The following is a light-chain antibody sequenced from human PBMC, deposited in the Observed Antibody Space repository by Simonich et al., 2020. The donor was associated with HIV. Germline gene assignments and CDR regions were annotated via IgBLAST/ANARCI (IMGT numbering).Light chain of an antibody. Sequence: DIQMTQSPSSLPASVGDRVTITCQAIQDITNYLNWYQQKPGKAPKLLIYGASNLETGVPSRFNGTGCGTDFTFTINSLQPEDIATYYCQQYDNLPWTFGRGTKVEIK. CDR1: QDITNY. J-gene: IGKJ1*01. CDR3: QQYDNLPWT. V-gene: IGKV1-33*01. CDR2: GAS.